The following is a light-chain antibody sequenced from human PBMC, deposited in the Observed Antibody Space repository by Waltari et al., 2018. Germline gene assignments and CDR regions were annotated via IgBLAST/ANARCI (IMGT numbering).Light chain of an antibody. CDR1: SSDVGRYNL. J-gene: IGLJ2*01. V-gene: IGLV2-23*02. CDR3: CSYADSSTGV. CDR2: DVS. Sequence: QSALTQPASVSGSPGQSIPISCTGTSSDVGRYNLLSWYQQHPGKAPKLMIYDVSKRPSGVSNRFSGSKSGNTASLTISGLQAEDEADYYCCSYADSSTGVFGGGTKLTVL.